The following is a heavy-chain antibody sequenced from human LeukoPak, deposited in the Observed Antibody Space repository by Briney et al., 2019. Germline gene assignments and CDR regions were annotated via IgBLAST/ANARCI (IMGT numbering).Heavy chain of an antibody. J-gene: IGHJ5*01. D-gene: IGHD2-2*01. CDR2: IRYHGSDK. CDR1: AFTFRSYG. V-gene: IGHV3-30*02. CDR3: AKDRHAPGRYCSSTTCFPFDS. Sequence: GGSLRLSCAASAFTFRSYGMHWVRQAPGKGLEWVAFIRYHGSDKYYADSVKDRFTISRDNSKNTLYLQMNSLRAEDTAVYYCAKDRHAPGRYCSSTTCFPFDSWGQGTLVTVSS.